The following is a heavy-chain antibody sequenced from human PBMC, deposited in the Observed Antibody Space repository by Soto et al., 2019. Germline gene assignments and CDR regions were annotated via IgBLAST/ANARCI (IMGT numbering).Heavy chain of an antibody. CDR2: ISYDGVDQ. CDR1: GFTFSDYG. D-gene: IGHD2-15*01. CDR3: ARSTYCNGGSCYPHY. J-gene: IGHJ4*02. V-gene: IGHV3-30*03. Sequence: PGGSLILSCAGPGFTFSDYGFHWVRQAPGKGLEWVAMISYDGVDQYYRDSVQGRFTISRDDSKHTVYLQMNILRTEDTAMYYCARSTYCNGGSCYPHYWGPGTLVTVSS.